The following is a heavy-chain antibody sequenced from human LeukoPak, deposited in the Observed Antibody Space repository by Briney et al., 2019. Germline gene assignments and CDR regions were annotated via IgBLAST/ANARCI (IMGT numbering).Heavy chain of an antibody. CDR2: INHSGST. J-gene: IGHJ2*01. V-gene: IGHV4-34*01. D-gene: IGHD3-16*01. CDR3: ARGGLGGALTRYWYFAL. CDR1: GGSFSGYY. Sequence: SETLSLTCAVYGGSFSGYYWSWIRQPPGKGLEGMGEINHSGSTNYNPSLKSRVTISVDTSKNQFSLKLSSVTAADTAVYYCARGGLGGALTRYWYFALWGWGTLVTVSS.